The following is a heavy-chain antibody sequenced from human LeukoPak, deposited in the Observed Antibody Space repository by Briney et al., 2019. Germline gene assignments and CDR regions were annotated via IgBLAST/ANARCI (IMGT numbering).Heavy chain of an antibody. CDR2: INSDGSST. D-gene: IGHD6-19*01. Sequence: GGSLRLSCAASGFTFSSYWMHWVRQAPGKGLVWVSRINSDGSSTSYADSVKGRFTISRDNAKNTLYLQMNSLRAEDTAVYYCARAGQQWLVREGFDYWGQGTLVTVSS. CDR3: ARAGQQWLVREGFDY. CDR1: GFTFSSYW. V-gene: IGHV3-74*01. J-gene: IGHJ4*02.